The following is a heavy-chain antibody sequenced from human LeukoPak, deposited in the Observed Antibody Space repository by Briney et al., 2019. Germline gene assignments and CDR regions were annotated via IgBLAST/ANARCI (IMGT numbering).Heavy chain of an antibody. CDR1: GFTFSSYG. CDR2: IWYDGSNN. Sequence: PGGSLRLSCAASGFTFSSYGMHWVRQAPGKGLEWVAIIWYDGSNNFYADSVKGRFTISRDNSKNTLYLQMNSLRVDDTAVYYCARDMDITTIRGVPHYWGQGTLVRLSS. V-gene: IGHV3-33*01. D-gene: IGHD3-10*01. CDR3: ARDMDITTIRGVPHY. J-gene: IGHJ4*02.